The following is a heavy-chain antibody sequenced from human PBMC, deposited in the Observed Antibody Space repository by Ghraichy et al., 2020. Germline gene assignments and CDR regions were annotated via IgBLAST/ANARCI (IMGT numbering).Heavy chain of an antibody. Sequence: SVKVSCKASGGTFSSYTFSWVRQAPGQGFEWMGGIIPFLDSANYAQKFQGRVTITAGESTSTVYMYLSSLRSEDTAVYYCATKMGSCSGNGCLDYGGTDVWGQGTTVTVSS. D-gene: IGHD2-15*01. CDR2: IIPFLDSA. V-gene: IGHV1-69*13. J-gene: IGHJ6*02. CDR3: ATKMGSCSGNGCLDYGGTDV. CDR1: GGTFSSYT.